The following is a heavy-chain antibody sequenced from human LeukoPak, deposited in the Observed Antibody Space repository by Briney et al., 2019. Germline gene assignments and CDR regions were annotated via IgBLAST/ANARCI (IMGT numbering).Heavy chain of an antibody. V-gene: IGHV3-7*01. D-gene: IGHD6-13*01. CDR3: ARDRRHRIAAAGTVCWFDP. J-gene: IGHJ5*02. Sequence: GGSLRLSCAVSGFTFSSYWMSWVRQAPGKGLEWVANIKQDGSEKYYVDSVKGRFTISRDNAKNSLYLQMNSLRAEDTAVYYCARDRRHRIAAAGTVCWFDPWGQGTLVTVSS. CDR1: GFTFSSYW. CDR2: IKQDGSEK.